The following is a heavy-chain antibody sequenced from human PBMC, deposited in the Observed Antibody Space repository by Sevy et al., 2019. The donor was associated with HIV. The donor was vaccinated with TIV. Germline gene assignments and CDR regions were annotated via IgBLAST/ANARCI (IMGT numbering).Heavy chain of an antibody. CDR3: ARGDYYGSLYYFDY. Sequence: GGSLRLSCAASGFTFSNYFINWVRQAPGKGLEWVSSISSGSSYIFYADSVKGRFTISRDNAKNSLYLHMNSLRAEDTAVHYCARGDYYGSLYYFDYWGPGTLVTVSS. CDR1: GFTFSNYF. J-gene: IGHJ4*02. CDR2: ISSGSSYI. V-gene: IGHV3-21*01. D-gene: IGHD3-10*01.